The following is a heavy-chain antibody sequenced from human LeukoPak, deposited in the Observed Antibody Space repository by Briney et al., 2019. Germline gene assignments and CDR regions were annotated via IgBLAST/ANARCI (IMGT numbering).Heavy chain of an antibody. CDR2: IWYNGGHK. CDR3: ATGYCTSITCYTTPSDFAT. D-gene: IGHD2-2*02. CDR1: GFTFSDYG. Sequence: GRSLRLSCSASGFTFSDYGMHWVRQAPGKGLEWVAVIWYNGGHKVYADSVRGRFTISRDNSNNTLFLQLDSLRAEDTAVYYCATGYCTSITCYTTPSDFATWGQGTLVTVSS. V-gene: IGHV3-33*01. J-gene: IGHJ5*02.